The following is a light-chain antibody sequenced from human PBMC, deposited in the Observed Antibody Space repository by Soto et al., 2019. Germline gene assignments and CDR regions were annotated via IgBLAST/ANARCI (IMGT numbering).Light chain of an antibody. Sequence: QSVLTQPASVSGSPGQSITISCTGTSSDVGGYNYVSWYQQHPGKAPKFMIYDVSNRPSGVSNRFSGSKSGNTASLTISGLQAEDEADYYCSSYAGSNNLRVFGTGTKVTVL. V-gene: IGLV2-14*01. CDR2: DVS. CDR1: SSDVGGYNY. CDR3: SSYAGSNNLRV. J-gene: IGLJ1*01.